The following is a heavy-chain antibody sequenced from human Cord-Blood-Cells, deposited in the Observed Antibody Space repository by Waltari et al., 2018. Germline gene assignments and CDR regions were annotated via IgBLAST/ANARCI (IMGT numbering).Heavy chain of an antibody. CDR1: GGSFSGYY. CDR2: INHSGIT. J-gene: IGHJ4*02. V-gene: IGHV4-34*01. D-gene: IGHD6-13*01. Sequence: QVQLQQWGAGLLKPSETLSLTCAVYGGSFSGYYWSWIRQPPGKGLEWIGEINHSGITNYNPYLKSRVTISVDTSKNQFSLKLSSVTAADTAVYYCASCAGFSSSWYFDYWGQGTLVTVSS. CDR3: ASCAGFSSSWYFDY.